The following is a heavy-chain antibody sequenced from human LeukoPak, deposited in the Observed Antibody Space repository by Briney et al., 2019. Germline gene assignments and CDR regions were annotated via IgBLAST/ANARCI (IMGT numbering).Heavy chain of an antibody. CDR2: ISSSSSYI. D-gene: IGHD3-3*01. V-gene: IGHV3-21*01. CDR3: ARGSYYDFWSGYWHEGTAPSFDY. Sequence: PGGSLRLSCAASGFTFSSYSMNWVRQAPGKGLEWVSSISSSSSYIYYADSVKGRFTISRDNAKNSLYLQMNSLRAEDTAVYYCARGSYYDFWSGYWHEGTAPSFDYWGQGTLVTVSS. CDR1: GFTFSSYS. J-gene: IGHJ4*02.